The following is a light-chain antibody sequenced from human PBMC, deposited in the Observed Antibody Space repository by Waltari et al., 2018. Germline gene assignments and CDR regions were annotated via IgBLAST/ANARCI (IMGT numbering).Light chain of an antibody. CDR1: QCVRTN. CDR3: QQYNDWPHT. CDR2: DSS. V-gene: IGKV3-15*01. Sequence: EIVVTQSPATLYVSPGERVTLSCRASQCVRTNLAWYQKTPGQAPRLLIYDSSPRATGFPARFSGSVSGTAFTLTISSLQSEDCAVYYCQQYNDWPHTFGQGTYVAIK. J-gene: IGKJ2*01.